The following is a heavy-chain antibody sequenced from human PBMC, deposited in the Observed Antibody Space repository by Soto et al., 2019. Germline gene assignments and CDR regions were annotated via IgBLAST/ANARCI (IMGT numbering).Heavy chain of an antibody. D-gene: IGHD5-12*01. V-gene: IGHV3-74*01. CDR2: IKSDGTST. J-gene: IGHJ4*02. CDR3: VRATVELATLLFDY. Sequence: EVQLVESGGGLVQPGGSLRLSCAASGFTFSSYWMHWVRQIPGKGLVWVARIKSDGTSTTYADSVKGRFTISRDDAKNTLFLQMDSLRADDTAEYHCVRATVELATLLFDYWGQGSVVTVSS. CDR1: GFTFSSYW.